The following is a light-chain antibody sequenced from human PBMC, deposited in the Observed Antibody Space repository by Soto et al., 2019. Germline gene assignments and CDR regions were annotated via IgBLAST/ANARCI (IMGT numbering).Light chain of an antibody. J-gene: IGLJ2*01. Sequence: QSVLTQPRSVSGSPGQSVTFSCTGTSGDVGGYNSVSWYQQHPAKAPKVIIYDVSKRRSGVPDRISGSKSGNTASLTISGLQAEDEADYYFCSYAGRNTLVFGGGTKLTVL. V-gene: IGLV2-11*01. CDR3: CSYAGRNTLV. CDR2: DVS. CDR1: SGDVGGYNS.